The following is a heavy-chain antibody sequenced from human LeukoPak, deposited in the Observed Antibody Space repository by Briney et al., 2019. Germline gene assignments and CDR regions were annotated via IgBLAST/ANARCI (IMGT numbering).Heavy chain of an antibody. CDR3: AKDRSSSWYARDDY. CDR1: GFTFSSYA. V-gene: IGHV3-23*01. J-gene: IGHJ4*02. CDR2: ISGSGGST. Sequence: LPGGSLRLSCAASGFTFSSYAMSWVRQAPGKGLEWVSAISGSGGSTYNADSVKGRFTISRDNSENTLYLQMNSLRAEDTAVYYCAKDRSSSWYARDDYWGQGTLVTVSS. D-gene: IGHD6-13*01.